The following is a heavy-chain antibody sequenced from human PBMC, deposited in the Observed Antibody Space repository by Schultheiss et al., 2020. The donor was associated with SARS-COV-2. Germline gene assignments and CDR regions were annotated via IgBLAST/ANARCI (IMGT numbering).Heavy chain of an antibody. D-gene: IGHD3-22*01. CDR2: IYYSGST. Sequence: SETLSLTCAVYGGSFSGYYWSWIRQPPGKGLEWIGYIYYSGSTNYNPSLKSRVTISVDTSKNQFSLKLSSVTAADTAVYYCARFGADYYDSRGAYYFDYWGQGTLVTVSS. J-gene: IGHJ4*02. V-gene: IGHV4-59*08. CDR3: ARFGADYYDSRGAYYFDY. CDR1: GGSFSGYY.